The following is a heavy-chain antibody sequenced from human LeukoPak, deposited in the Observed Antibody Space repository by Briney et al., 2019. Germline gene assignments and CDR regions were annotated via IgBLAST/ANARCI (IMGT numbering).Heavy chain of an antibody. J-gene: IGHJ5*02. V-gene: IGHV4-39*07. Sequence: SETLSLTCTVSGGSISSSNYYWGWIRQPPGKGLEWIGSIYYSGSTYYNPSLKSRVTISVDTSKIQFSLKLRSVTAADTAVYYCARGYGSGSYYNWFDPWGQGTLVTVSS. D-gene: IGHD3-10*01. CDR3: ARGYGSGSYYNWFDP. CDR1: GGSISSSNYY. CDR2: IYYSGST.